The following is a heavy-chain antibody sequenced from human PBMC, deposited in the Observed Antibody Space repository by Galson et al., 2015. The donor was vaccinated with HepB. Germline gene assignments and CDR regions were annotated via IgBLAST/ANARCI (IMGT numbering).Heavy chain of an antibody. Sequence: SVKVSCKASGYTFTGYYMHWVRQAPGPGLEWMGWINPNRGGTNYAQKFQGRVTMTRSTSISTAYMELSRLRSDDPAVYYCAKDRVDFWSGYWGGMDVWGQGTTVTVSS. J-gene: IGHJ6*02. CDR3: AKDRVDFWSGYWGGMDV. D-gene: IGHD3-3*01. CDR1: GYTFTGYY. CDR2: INPNRGGT. V-gene: IGHV1-2*02.